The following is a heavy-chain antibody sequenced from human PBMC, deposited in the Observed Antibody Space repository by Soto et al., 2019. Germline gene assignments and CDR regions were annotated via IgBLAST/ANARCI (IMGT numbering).Heavy chain of an antibody. Sequence: EVQLVESGGGLVQPGVSLSLSCAASGFIFSNYWMSWVRQAPGKGLEWVANMKQDGSEKYYVDSVKGRLTISRDNAKNSLYLQINSLRAEDTAVYYCARTANSRSGWFGDFDFWGQGTLVTVSS. CDR1: GFIFSNYW. V-gene: IGHV3-7*01. CDR2: MKQDGSEK. CDR3: ARTANSRSGWFGDFDF. D-gene: IGHD6-19*01. J-gene: IGHJ4*02.